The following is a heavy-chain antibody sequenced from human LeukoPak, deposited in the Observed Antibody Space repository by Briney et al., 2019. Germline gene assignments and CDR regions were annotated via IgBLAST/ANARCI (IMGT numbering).Heavy chain of an antibody. V-gene: IGHV3-66*01. Sequence: PGGSLRLSCAASGFTVSSNYMSWVRQAPGKGLEWVSVICSGGSTYYADSVKGRFTISRDNSKNTLYLQMNSLGAEDTAVYYCARVDPYLFDYWGQGTLVTVSS. CDR2: ICSGGST. J-gene: IGHJ4*02. CDR1: GFTVSSNY. CDR3: ARVDPYLFDY.